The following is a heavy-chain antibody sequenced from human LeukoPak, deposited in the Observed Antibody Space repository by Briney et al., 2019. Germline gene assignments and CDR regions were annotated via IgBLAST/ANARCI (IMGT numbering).Heavy chain of an antibody. J-gene: IGHJ4*02. V-gene: IGHV1-2*02. Sequence: ASVTVSCKASGYTFTGYYMHWVRQAPGQGLEWMGWINPNSGGTNYAQKFQGGVTMARDTSISTAYMKLSRLRSDDTAVYYCASPPPGSSSWYYFDYWGQGTLVTVSS. D-gene: IGHD6-13*01. CDR1: GYTFTGYY. CDR2: INPNSGGT. CDR3: ASPPPGSSSWYYFDY.